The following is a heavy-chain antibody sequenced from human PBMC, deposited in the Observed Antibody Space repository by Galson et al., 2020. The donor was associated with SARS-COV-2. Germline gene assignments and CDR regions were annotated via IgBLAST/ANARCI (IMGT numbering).Heavy chain of an antibody. CDR1: GYTFNSYD. Sequence: ASLKVSCKASGYTFNSYDINWVRQATGQGLEWMGWMNPNSGNTGYAQKFQGRVTMTRNTSISTAYMELSSLRSEDTAVYYCARGHWGSSWYSLDYVGQGTLVTVSS. CDR2: MNPNSGNT. J-gene: IGHJ4*02. D-gene: IGHD6-13*01. CDR3: ARGHWGSSWYSLDY. V-gene: IGHV1-8*01.